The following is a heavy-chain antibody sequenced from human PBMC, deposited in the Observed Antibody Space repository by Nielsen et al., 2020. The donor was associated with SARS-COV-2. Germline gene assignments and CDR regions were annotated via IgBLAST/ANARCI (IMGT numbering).Heavy chain of an antibody. Sequence: SETLSLTCTVSGGSVSSGSYYWSWIRQPPGKGLEWIGYIYYSGSTYYNPSLKSRVTISVDTSKNQFSLKLSSVTAADTAVYYCARADYGDYGSSSWFDPWGQGTLVTVSS. D-gene: IGHD4-17*01. CDR3: ARADYGDYGSSSWFDP. V-gene: IGHV4-31*03. CDR2: IYYSGST. J-gene: IGHJ5*02. CDR1: GGSVSSGSYY.